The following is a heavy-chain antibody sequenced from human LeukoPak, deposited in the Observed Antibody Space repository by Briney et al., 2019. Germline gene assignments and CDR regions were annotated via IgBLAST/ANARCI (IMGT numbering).Heavy chain of an antibody. CDR1: GGSISSYY. CDR2: IYYSGST. Sequence: SETLSLTCTVSGGSISSYYWSWIRQPPGKGLEWIGYIYYSGSTNYNPSLKSRVTISVDTSKNQFSLKLSSVTAADTAVYYCARGSTIAAAGAEVYYYYGMDVWGQGTTVTVSS. CDR3: ARGSTIAAAGAEVYYYYGMDV. J-gene: IGHJ6*02. V-gene: IGHV4-59*01. D-gene: IGHD6-13*01.